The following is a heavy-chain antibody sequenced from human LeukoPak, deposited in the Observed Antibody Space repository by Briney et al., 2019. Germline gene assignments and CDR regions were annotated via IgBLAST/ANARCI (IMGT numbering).Heavy chain of an antibody. V-gene: IGHV1-18*01. D-gene: IGHD2-2*01. CDR2: ISAYNGNT. J-gene: IGHJ4*01. CDR3: AGGRASCWTIPPDG. Sequence: GASVKVSCKASGYTFTSYGISWVRQAPGQGLEWMGWISAYNGNTNYAQKLQGRVTMTTDTSTSTAYMELRSLRSEDTAVYCWAGGRASCWTIPPDGGGQRTPVSAS. CDR1: GYTFTSYG.